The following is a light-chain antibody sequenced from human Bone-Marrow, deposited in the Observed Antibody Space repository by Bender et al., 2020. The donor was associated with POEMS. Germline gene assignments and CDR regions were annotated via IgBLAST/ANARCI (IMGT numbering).Light chain of an antibody. J-gene: IGLJ1*01. CDR2: SNN. V-gene: IGLV1-44*01. CDR1: SSNIGSNS. Sequence: QSVLTQPPSASGTPGQRVIISCSGSSSNIGSNSVNWYQQFPGTAPRLLMYSNNQRPSGVPGRFSGSKSGTSASLVISGLQSEDEADYYCAAWDDSLNGRVFGLGTKVTVL. CDR3: AAWDDSLNGRV.